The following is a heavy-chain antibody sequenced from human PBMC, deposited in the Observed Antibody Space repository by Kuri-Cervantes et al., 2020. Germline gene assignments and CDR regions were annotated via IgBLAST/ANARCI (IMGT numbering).Heavy chain of an antibody. V-gene: IGHV3-7*01. J-gene: IGHJ5*02. CDR1: GFMFSSYW. D-gene: IGHD1-1*01. Sequence: GGSLRLSCIASGFMFSSYWMSWVCQAQGKGLECVANIKLDGREKNYVDSVKGRFTISRDNSKNTLYLQMNSLRAEDTAVYYYARDRWNDLVAWSDPWGQGTLVTVSS. CDR3: ARDRWNDLVAWSDP. CDR2: IKLDGREK.